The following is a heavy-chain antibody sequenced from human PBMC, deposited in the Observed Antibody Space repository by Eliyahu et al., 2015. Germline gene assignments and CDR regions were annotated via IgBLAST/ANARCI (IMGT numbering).Heavy chain of an antibody. V-gene: IGHV4-59*01. CDR2: IYYSGST. CDR3: ARDRTPTVTTYPYYYYMDV. Sequence: QVQLQESGPGLVKPSETLSLTCTVSGGSISSYYWSWIRQPPGKGLEWIGYIYYSGSTTYNSSLKSRVTMSVDTSKNQFSLKLSSVIAADTAVYYCARDRTPTVTTYPYYYYMDVWGKGTTVTVSS. J-gene: IGHJ6*03. CDR1: GGSISSYY. D-gene: IGHD4-17*01.